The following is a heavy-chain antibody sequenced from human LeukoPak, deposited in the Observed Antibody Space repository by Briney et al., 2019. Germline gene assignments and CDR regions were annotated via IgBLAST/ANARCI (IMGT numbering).Heavy chain of an antibody. J-gene: IGHJ4*02. CDR3: ARPKWELRTSGFDC. CDR1: GGSISSSNYY. V-gene: IGHV4-39*01. D-gene: IGHD1-26*01. CDR2: IYYSGSS. Sequence: PSDTLSLTCTVSGGSISSSNYYWGWIRQPPGKGLEWIGSIYYSGSSYYNPSLKSRVTISVDTSKNQFSLKLSSVTAADTAVYYCARPKWELRTSGFDCWGQGTLVTVSS.